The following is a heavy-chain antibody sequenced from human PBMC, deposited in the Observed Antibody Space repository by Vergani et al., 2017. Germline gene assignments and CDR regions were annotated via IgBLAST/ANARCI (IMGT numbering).Heavy chain of an antibody. CDR1: GFTFTDYG. V-gene: IGHV3-33*01. J-gene: IGHJ3*01. Sequence: QAQLVESGGGVVQPGSSLRLSCAASGFTFTDYGMHWVRQAPGKGLEWVAVIWSDGVNKYYADSVRGRFTFSRDNSRYTLDLQMDSLRAEDTAVYHCVRERAPLDAFDVWGQGTMVTVSS. CDR2: IWSDGVNK. CDR3: VRERAPLDAFDV.